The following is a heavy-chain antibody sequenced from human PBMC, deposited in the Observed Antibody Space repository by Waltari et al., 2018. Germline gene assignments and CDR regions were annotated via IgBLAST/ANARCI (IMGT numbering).Heavy chain of an antibody. CDR2: INQDETDK. CDR1: GFTFNNYY. J-gene: IGHJ4*02. CDR3: AGAGLDW. V-gene: IGHV3-7*04. Sequence: EVQLVESGGGLVQPGGSLRLFCAASGFTFNNYYMSWARQAPGEGLEWVANINQDETDKNYLDSVKGRFTISRDNTKNSLFLQMNSLRVEDTAVYYCAGAGLDWWGQGTLVTVSS.